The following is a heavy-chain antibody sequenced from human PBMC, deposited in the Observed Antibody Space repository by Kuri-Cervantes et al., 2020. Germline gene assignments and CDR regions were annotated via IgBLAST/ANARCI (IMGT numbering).Heavy chain of an antibody. D-gene: IGHD1-26*01. Sequence: GGSLRLSCAASGFTFGSYDMHWVRQATGKGLEWVSAIGTAGDTYYPGSVKGRFTISRENAKNSLHLQMNSLRAEDTAVYYCARRLASGSYQRLDYWGQGTLVTVSS. CDR3: ARRLASGSYQRLDY. J-gene: IGHJ4*02. CDR1: GFTFGSYD. CDR2: IGTAGDT. V-gene: IGHV3-13*01.